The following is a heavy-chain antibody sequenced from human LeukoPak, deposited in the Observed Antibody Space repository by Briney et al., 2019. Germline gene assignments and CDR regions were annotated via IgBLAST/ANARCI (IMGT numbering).Heavy chain of an antibody. Sequence: GGSLRLSCAASGFTFSDHYMSWIRQAPGKGLEWVSYISSSGSTIYYADSVKGRFTISRDNAKNSLYLQMNSLRAEDTAVYYCARETLEMATIDYWGQGTLVTVSS. D-gene: IGHD5-24*01. CDR2: ISSSGSTI. V-gene: IGHV3-11*01. CDR1: GFTFSDHY. J-gene: IGHJ4*02. CDR3: ARETLEMATIDY.